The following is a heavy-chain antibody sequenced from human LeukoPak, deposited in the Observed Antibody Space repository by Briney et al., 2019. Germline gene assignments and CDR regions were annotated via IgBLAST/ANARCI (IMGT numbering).Heavy chain of an antibody. CDR2: ISGSGGST. V-gene: IGHV3-23*01. CDR3: AKIQLWQRQFDY. CDR1: GFIFSSYA. Sequence: GSLRLSCEGSGFIFSSYAMSWVRQAPGKGLEWVSAISGSGGSTYYADSVKGRFTISRDNSKNTLYLQMNSLRAEDTAVYYCAKIQLWQRQFDYWGQGTLVTVSS. J-gene: IGHJ4*02. D-gene: IGHD5-18*01.